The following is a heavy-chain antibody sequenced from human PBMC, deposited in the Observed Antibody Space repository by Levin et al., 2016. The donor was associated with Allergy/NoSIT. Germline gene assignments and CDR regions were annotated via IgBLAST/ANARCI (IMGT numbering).Heavy chain of an antibody. D-gene: IGHD3-10*01. CDR1: GGSISSGGYS. Sequence: SETLSLTCAVSGGSISSGGYSWSWIRQPPGKGLEWIGYIYHSGSTYYNPSLKSRVTISVDRSKNQFSLKLSSVTAADTAVYYCARGTILDGSGSYWQYYYYYGMDVWGQGTTVTVSS. J-gene: IGHJ6*02. CDR2: IYHSGST. CDR3: ARGTILDGSGSYWQYYYYYGMDV. V-gene: IGHV4-30-2*01.